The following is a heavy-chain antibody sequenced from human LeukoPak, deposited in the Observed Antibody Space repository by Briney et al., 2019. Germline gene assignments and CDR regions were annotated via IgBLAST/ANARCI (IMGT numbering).Heavy chain of an antibody. CDR1: GGSITGYY. Sequence: SETLSLTCTVSGGSITGYYWSWIREPTGKGLEWIGYIYHSGNTTYNPSLKSRFTISVDPSKNQFSLTLSSATAADTAVYYCARFFWSGSKRLVYWGQGTVVTVSS. CDR2: IYHSGNT. J-gene: IGHJ4*02. V-gene: IGHV4-59*08. CDR3: ARFFWSGSKRLVY. D-gene: IGHD3-3*01.